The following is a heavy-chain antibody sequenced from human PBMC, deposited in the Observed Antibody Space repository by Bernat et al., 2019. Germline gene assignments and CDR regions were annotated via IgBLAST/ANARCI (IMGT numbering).Heavy chain of an antibody. CDR1: GYTFTGYY. CDR3: ARGDVDTAMVSFYYYYGMDV. CDR2: INPNSGGT. Sequence: QVQLVQSGAEVKKPGASVKVSCTASGYTFTGYYMHWVRQAPGQGLEWMGWINPNSGGTNYAQKFQGWVTMTRDTSISTAYMELSRLRSDDTAVYYCARGDVDTAMVSFYYYYGMDVWGQGTTVTVSS. J-gene: IGHJ6*02. V-gene: IGHV1-2*04. D-gene: IGHD5-18*01.